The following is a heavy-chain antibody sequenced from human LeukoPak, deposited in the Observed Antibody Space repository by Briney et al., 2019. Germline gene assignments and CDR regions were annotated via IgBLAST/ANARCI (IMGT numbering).Heavy chain of an antibody. CDR2: IWYDGSNK. Sequence: GGSLRLSCAASGFTFSSYGMHWVRQAPGKGLEWVAVIWYDGSNKYYADSVKGRFTISRDNSKNTLYLQMNGLRAEDTAVYYCARDDNYYDTLGYFDYWGQGTLVTVSS. V-gene: IGHV3-33*01. D-gene: IGHD3-22*01. CDR3: ARDDNYYDTLGYFDY. CDR1: GFTFSSYG. J-gene: IGHJ4*02.